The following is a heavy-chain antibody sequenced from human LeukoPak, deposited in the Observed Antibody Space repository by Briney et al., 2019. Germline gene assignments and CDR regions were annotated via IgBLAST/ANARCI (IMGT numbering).Heavy chain of an antibody. D-gene: IGHD3-10*01. V-gene: IGHV4-39*07. CDR3: ARDYMVRGVIDY. CDR1: GGSISITTYY. Sequence: SETLSLTCTVSGGSISITTYYWGWIRQPPGKGLEWIGNIYYSGSTYYNPSLKSRVTISVDTSKNQFSLKLSSVTAADTAVYYCARDYMVRGVIDYWGQGTLVTVPS. J-gene: IGHJ4*02. CDR2: IYYSGST.